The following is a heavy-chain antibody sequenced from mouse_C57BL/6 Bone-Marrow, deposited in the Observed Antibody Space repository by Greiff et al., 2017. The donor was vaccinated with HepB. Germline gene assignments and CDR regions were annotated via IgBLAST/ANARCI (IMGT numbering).Heavy chain of an antibody. Sequence: VMLVESGPELVKPGASVKISCKASGYAFSSSWMNWVKQRPGKGLEWIGRIYPGDGDTNYNGKFKGKATLTADKSSSTAYMQLSSLTSEDSAVYFCARTTVVATGYWYFDVWGTGTTVTVSS. CDR1: GYAFSSSW. J-gene: IGHJ1*03. CDR2: IYPGDGDT. V-gene: IGHV1-82*01. D-gene: IGHD1-1*01. CDR3: ARTTVVATGYWYFDV.